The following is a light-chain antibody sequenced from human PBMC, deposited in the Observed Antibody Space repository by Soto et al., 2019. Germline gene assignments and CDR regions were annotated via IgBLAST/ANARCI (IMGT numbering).Light chain of an antibody. J-gene: IGKJ1*01. V-gene: IGKV1-6*01. Sequence: AIQLTQSPSSLSASVGDRVTISCRASHGIGNDLAWYQQKPGKAPRLLIFAASNLQSGVPSRFSGSGSGTDFTLTISGLRPEDFATYYCLQLYNFSWTFGQGTKVDIK. CDR2: AAS. CDR1: HGIGND. CDR3: LQLYNFSWT.